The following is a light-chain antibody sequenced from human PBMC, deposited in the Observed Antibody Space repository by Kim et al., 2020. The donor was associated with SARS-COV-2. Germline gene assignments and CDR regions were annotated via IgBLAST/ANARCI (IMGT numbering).Light chain of an antibody. CDR3: QSYDSSLSGSV. CDR2: GNS. Sequence: VTISCTGSSSNSGAGYDVHWYQQLPGTAPKLPIYGNSNRPSGVPDRFSGSKSGTSASLAITGLQAEDEADYYCQSYDSSLSGSVFGGGTQLTVL. V-gene: IGLV1-40*01. J-gene: IGLJ3*02. CDR1: SSNSGAGYD.